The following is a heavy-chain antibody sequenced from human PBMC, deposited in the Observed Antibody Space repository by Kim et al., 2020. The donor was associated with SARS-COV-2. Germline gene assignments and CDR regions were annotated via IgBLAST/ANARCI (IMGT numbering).Heavy chain of an antibody. Sequence: GGSLRLSCAASGFTFSSYAMHWVRQAPGKGLEWVAVISYDGSNKYYADSVKGRFTISRDNSKNTLYLQMNSLRAEDTAVYYCASDGSGQQLVQSGGYFDYWGQGTLVTVSS. V-gene: IGHV3-30*04. J-gene: IGHJ4*02. CDR2: ISYDGSNK. CDR3: ASDGSGQQLVQSGGYFDY. D-gene: IGHD6-13*01. CDR1: GFTFSSYA.